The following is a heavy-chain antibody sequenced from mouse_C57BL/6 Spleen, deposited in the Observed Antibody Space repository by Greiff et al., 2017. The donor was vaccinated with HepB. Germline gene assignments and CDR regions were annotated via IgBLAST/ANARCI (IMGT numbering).Heavy chain of an antibody. CDR3: ARLGYYGLFVY. Sequence: EVKLLESGGGLVQPGGSLKLSCVASGIDFSRYWMSWVRRAPGKGLEWIGEINPNNRRINYAPSLKDKFIISRDKAKNTLYMQLSKVRSEDTALYYCARLGYYGLFVYWGQGTTLTVSS. J-gene: IGHJ2*01. CDR2: INPNNRRI. V-gene: IGHV4-1*01. CDR1: GIDFSRYW. D-gene: IGHD2-3*01.